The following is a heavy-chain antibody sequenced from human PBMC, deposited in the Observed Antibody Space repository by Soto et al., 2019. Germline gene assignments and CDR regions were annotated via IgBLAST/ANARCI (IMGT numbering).Heavy chain of an antibody. Sequence: QVQLQESAPGLVKPSETLSLTCTVSGGSVSSGSYYWSWIRQPPGKGLEWIGYIYYSGSTNYNPSLKSRVTISVDTSNSRVSLKVSSVTAADTAVYYCATNGGYSYGYGVSWGQGTLVAVSS. D-gene: IGHD5-18*01. CDR3: ATNGGYSYGYGVS. CDR1: GGSVSSGSYY. CDR2: IYYSGST. V-gene: IGHV4-61*01. J-gene: IGHJ5*02.